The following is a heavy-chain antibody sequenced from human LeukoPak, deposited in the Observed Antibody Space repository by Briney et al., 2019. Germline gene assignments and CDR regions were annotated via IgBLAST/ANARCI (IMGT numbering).Heavy chain of an antibody. CDR1: GFTFSSYA. Sequence: GGSLRLSCAASGFTFSSYAMNWVRQAPGKGLGWVSSISSSSSYIYYADSVKGRFTISRDNAKNSLYLQMNSLRAEDTAVYYCARFFSGSSSWYIPFDYWGQGTLVTVSS. CDR2: ISSSSSYI. V-gene: IGHV3-21*01. J-gene: IGHJ4*02. CDR3: ARFFSGSSSWYIPFDY. D-gene: IGHD6-13*01.